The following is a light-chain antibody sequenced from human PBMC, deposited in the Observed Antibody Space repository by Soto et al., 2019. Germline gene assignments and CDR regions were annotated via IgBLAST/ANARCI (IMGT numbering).Light chain of an antibody. CDR1: SSDVGGYDF. V-gene: IGLV2-14*01. Sequence: QSALTQPASVSGSPGQSITISCTGTSSDVGGYDFVSWYQHHPGKAPKLMIYAVISRPSGVSNRFSGSKSGNTASLTISGLQADDEADYYCSSYTSSGGWVFGGGTKLTVL. CDR3: SSYTSSGGWV. CDR2: AVI. J-gene: IGLJ3*02.